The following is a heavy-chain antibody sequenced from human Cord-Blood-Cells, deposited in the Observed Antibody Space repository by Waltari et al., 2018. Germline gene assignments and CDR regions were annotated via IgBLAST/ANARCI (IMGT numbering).Heavy chain of an antibody. CDR1: GFSPSPRGMR. D-gene: IGHD6-13*01. V-gene: IGHV2-70*04. CDR2: IDWDDDK. CDR3: ARTNPYSSSWYYFDY. Sequence: QVTLKEYGPELVKPTQTLTLTCTFSGFSPSPRGMRVSWIRQPPGKALEWLARIDWDDDKFYSTSLKTRLTISKDTSKNQVVLTMTNMDPVDTATYYCARTNPYSSSWYYFDYWGQGTLVTVSS. J-gene: IGHJ4*01.